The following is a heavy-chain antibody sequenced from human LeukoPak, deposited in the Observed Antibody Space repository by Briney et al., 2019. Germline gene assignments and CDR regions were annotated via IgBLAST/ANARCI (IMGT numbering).Heavy chain of an antibody. J-gene: IGHJ4*02. CDR2: IKQDGSEK. CDR3: ARSVTASFDY. V-gene: IGHV3-7*01. Sequence: PGGSLSLSCAASGFTISIYCMSCVRGAPGKGLEWVANIKQDGSEKFYVDSVKGRFTISRDNAKNSLSLQMICLRAEDTAVYYCARSVTASFDYWGQGTLVTVSS. CDR1: GFTISIYC. D-gene: IGHD2-21*02.